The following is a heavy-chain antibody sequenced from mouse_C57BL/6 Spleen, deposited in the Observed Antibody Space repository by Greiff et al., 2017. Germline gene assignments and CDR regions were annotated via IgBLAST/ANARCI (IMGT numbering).Heavy chain of an antibody. V-gene: IGHV5-9-1*02. D-gene: IGHD4-1*01. CDR1: GFTFSSYA. J-gene: IGHJ3*01. CDR3: TREETGWFAY. Sequence: EVKLVESGEGLVKPGGSLKLSCAASGFTFSSYAMSWVRQTPEKRLEWVAYISSGGDYIYYADTVKGRFTISRDNARNTLYLQMSSLKSEDTAMYYCTREETGWFAYWGQGTLVTVSA. CDR2: ISSGGDYI.